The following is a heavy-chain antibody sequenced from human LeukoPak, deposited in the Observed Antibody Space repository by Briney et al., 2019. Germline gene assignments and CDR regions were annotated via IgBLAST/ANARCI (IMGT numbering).Heavy chain of an antibody. CDR3: ARRIWYHDILTAYNI. CDR1: GGSFSGYY. Sequence: SETLSLTCAVYGGSFSGYYWSWIRQPPGKRLEWIGEINHSGSTNYNPSLKSRVTISVDTSKNQFSLNLSSVTAADTAVYYCARRIWYHDILTAYNIWGQGTPVTVSS. J-gene: IGHJ4*02. D-gene: IGHD3-9*01. V-gene: IGHV4-34*01. CDR2: INHSGST.